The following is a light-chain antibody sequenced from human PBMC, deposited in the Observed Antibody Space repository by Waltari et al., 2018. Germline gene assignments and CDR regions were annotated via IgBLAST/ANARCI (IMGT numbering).Light chain of an antibody. J-gene: IGLJ2*01. CDR3: SLYTSSSTLV. CDR1: SSDVGSYNR. CDR2: EVS. Sequence: QSALTQPPSVSGSPAQSVTISCTGPSSDVGSYNRVSWYQQPPGTAPKLMIYEVSNRPSGVPDRFSGSKSGNTASLTISGLQAEDEADYYCSLYTSSSTLVFGGGTKLTVL. V-gene: IGLV2-18*01.